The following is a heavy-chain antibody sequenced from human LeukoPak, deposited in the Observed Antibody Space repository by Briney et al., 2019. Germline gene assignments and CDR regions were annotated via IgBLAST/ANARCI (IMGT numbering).Heavy chain of an antibody. V-gene: IGHV4-39*07. CDR2: SDNSGSP. CDR3: ARGYGADGYFGSGSFYLYYYYYMAV. D-gene: IGHD3-10*01. CDR1: GASITRNRYH. J-gene: IGHJ6*03. Sequence: NPSETLSLTCSVSGASITRNRYHWVWIRQPPGKGLEWIGSSDNSGSPNYNPSLKSRITISVDTSKNQFSLRLASVTAADTAVYYCARGYGADGYFGSGSFYLYYYYYMAVWGKGTTVTVSS.